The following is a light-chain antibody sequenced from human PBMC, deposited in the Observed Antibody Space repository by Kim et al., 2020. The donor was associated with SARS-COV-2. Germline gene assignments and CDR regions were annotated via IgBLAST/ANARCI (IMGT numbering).Light chain of an antibody. Sequence: QRITIFCIGSTSNIRAHYDVHLYQFIPGTAPKLLSQGNNNRPSWVPERFSGSKSDTSASLAIAGLQPEDEADYYCQSFDTNLKTVVFGGGTKVTVL. CDR2: GNN. CDR3: QSFDTNLKTVV. V-gene: IGLV1-40*01. J-gene: IGLJ2*01. CDR1: TSNIRAHYD.